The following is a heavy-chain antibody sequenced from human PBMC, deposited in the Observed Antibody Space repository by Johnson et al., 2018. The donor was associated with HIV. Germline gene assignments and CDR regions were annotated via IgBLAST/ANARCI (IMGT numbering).Heavy chain of an antibody. CDR1: GFSFSSYW. V-gene: IGHV3-7*01. CDR2: ITQDGNEN. D-gene: IGHD3-10*01. Sequence: MLLVESGGGLVQPGGSLRLSCAASGFSFSSYWMSWVRQSPGKGLQWVANITQDGNENYYVDSVTGRFTISRDNSKNTLYLQMNSLRAEDTAVYYCARDRGLDAFDIWGQGTMVTVSS. J-gene: IGHJ3*02. CDR3: ARDRGLDAFDI.